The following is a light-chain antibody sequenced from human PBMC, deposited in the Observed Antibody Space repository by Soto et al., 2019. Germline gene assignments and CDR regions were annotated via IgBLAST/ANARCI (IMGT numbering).Light chain of an antibody. CDR3: QHYNSYSEA. Sequence: EIVLTQSPSTLSVSPGERATRSCRAIQSVSSYLAWYQQKPGQAPRLLIYDASNRATGIPARFSGSGSGTEFTLTISSLQPDDFATYYCQHYNSYSEAFGQGTKVDIK. CDR2: DAS. J-gene: IGKJ1*01. CDR1: QSVSSY. V-gene: IGKV3-11*01.